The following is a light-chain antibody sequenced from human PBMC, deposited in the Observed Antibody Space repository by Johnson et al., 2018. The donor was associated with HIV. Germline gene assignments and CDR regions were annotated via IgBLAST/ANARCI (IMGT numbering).Light chain of an antibody. CDR3: GTWDSSLSAYV. V-gene: IGLV1-51*02. Sequence: QSVLTQPPSVSAAPGQKVTISCSGSSSNIGNNYVSWYQQLPGTAPKVLIYENYKRPSGIPDRFSGSRSGTSATLAITGLQTGDEADYYCGTWDSSLSAYVFGTGTKVTAL. CDR1: SSNIGNNY. CDR2: ENY. J-gene: IGLJ1*01.